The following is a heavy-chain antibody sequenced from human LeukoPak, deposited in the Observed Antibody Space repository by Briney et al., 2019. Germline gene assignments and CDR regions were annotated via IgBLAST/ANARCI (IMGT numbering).Heavy chain of an antibody. J-gene: IGHJ3*02. Sequence: GGSLRLSCAASGFSLSSYGMHWVRQAPGKGPEWVAVIWYDGSNRYYADSVRGRCTISRDNSKNTLYLQMNSLGDEDTAVYYCARTLTKDYYDDSGYYGAFDIWGQGTMVTVS. V-gene: IGHV3-33*08. CDR3: ARTLTKDYYDDSGYYGAFDI. CDR2: IWYDGSNR. CDR1: GFSLSSYG. D-gene: IGHD3-22*01.